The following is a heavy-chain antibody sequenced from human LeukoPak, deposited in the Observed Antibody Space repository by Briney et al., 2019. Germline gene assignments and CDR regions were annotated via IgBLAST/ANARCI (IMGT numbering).Heavy chain of an antibody. Sequence: GGSLRLSCAASGFTFSSYWMSWDRQAPGKGLGWVANIKQDGSEKYYVDSVKGRFTISRDNAKNSLYLQMNSLRAEDTAVYYCARQYSSSWSVNFDYWGQGTLVTVSS. CDR2: IKQDGSEK. CDR1: GFTFSSYW. V-gene: IGHV3-7*01. J-gene: IGHJ4*02. CDR3: ARQYSSSWSVNFDY. D-gene: IGHD6-13*01.